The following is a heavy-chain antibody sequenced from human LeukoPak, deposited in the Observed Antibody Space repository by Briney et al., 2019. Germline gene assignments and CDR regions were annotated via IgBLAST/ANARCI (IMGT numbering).Heavy chain of an antibody. CDR3: ARDTLETGILPPDY. D-gene: IGHD1-1*01. Sequence: GGSLRLSCAASGFTFSSYAMSWVRQAPGKGLEWVSAISGSGGSTYYADSVKGRFTISRDNAKNSLYLQMNSLRAEDTAVYYCARDTLETGILPPDYWGQGTLVTVSS. J-gene: IGHJ4*02. CDR1: GFTFSSYA. V-gene: IGHV3-23*01. CDR2: ISGSGGST.